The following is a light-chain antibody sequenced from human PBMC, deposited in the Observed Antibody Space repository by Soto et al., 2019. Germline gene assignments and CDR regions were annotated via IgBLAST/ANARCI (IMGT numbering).Light chain of an antibody. CDR2: GNN. J-gene: IGLJ3*02. CDR3: QSYDRSVSGWL. V-gene: IGLV1-40*01. CDR1: ASNIGADYD. Sequence: QSVLTQPPSVSGAPGQTVTFSCTGSASNIGADYDVHWYQQLPGAAPKLLIYGNNNRPSGVPDRFSGYKSGASASLAITVLQADDEADYYCQSYDRSVSGWLFGGGTKLTVL.